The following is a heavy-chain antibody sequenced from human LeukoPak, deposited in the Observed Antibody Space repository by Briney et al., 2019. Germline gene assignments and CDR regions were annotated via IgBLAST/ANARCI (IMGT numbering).Heavy chain of an antibody. D-gene: IGHD3-3*01. Sequence: PSETLSLTCTVSGGSISSYYWSWIRQPAGKGLEWIGRIYITGSTKYNPSLESRVTMSVDTSKNQFSLRLSSVTAADTAVYYCARVLYYDFWSPDVWGEGTRSPSPQ. J-gene: IGHJ6*04. V-gene: IGHV4-4*07. CDR2: IYITGST. CDR1: GGSISSYY. CDR3: ARVLYYDFWSPDV.